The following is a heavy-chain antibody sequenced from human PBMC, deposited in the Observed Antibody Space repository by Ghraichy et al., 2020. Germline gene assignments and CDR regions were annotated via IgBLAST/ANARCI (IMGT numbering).Heavy chain of an antibody. D-gene: IGHD4-23*01. CDR3: ARGSTVVRVDYYDGMDV. CDR2: ITSSGRII. V-gene: IGHV3-48*02. Sequence: GGSLRLSCVGSGFTFSGYSMNWVRQSPGKGLEWVSYITSSGRIISYADSVKGRFTISRDNAQNTLSLQMNSLRDEDTAVYFCARGSTVVRVDYYDGMDVWGQGTTVTVSS. CDR1: GFTFSGYS. J-gene: IGHJ6*02.